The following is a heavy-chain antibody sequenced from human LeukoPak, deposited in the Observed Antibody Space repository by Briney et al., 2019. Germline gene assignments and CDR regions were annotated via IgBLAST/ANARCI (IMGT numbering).Heavy chain of an antibody. V-gene: IGHV4-34*01. Sequence: PSETLSLTCAVYGGSFSGYYWSWIHQPPGKGLEWIGEINHSGSTDYNPSLKSRVTISVDTSKNQFSLKLSSVTAADTAVYYCTRAPYCSSTSCQYYYGMDVWGQGTTVTVSS. CDR3: TRAPYCSSTSCQYYYGMDV. D-gene: IGHD2-2*01. J-gene: IGHJ6*02. CDR2: INHSGST. CDR1: GGSFSGYY.